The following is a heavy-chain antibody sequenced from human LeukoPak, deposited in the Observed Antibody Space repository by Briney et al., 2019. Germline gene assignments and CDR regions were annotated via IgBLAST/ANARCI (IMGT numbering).Heavy chain of an antibody. Sequence: SETLSLTCTVSGGSISSYYWSWIRQPAGKGLEWIGRIYTSGSTNYNPSLKSRVTMSVDTSKNQFSLKLSSVTAADTAVYYCARDGAIVVPAAKTPRRGMDVWGQGTTVTVSS. D-gene: IGHD2-2*01. V-gene: IGHV4-4*07. J-gene: IGHJ6*02. CDR1: GGSISSYY. CDR2: IYTSGST. CDR3: ARDGAIVVPAAKTPRRGMDV.